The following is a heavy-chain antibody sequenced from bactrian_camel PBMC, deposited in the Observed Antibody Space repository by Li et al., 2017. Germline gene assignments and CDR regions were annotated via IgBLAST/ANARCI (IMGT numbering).Heavy chain of an antibody. Sequence: QVQLVESGGGSVQAGGSLRLSCAASAIGDTYNCMGWFRQAPGKERERVATIDMDDLTNYASSVKGRFTISKDNAKNTLYLQMNRLKPKDGGMYYCATEPVIFEIEPGRQCQFEGNFWGQGTQVTVS. CDR2: IDMDDLT. V-gene: IGHV3S53*01. J-gene: IGHJ4*01. CDR1: AIGDTYNC. D-gene: IGHD4*01. CDR3: ATEPVIFEIEPGRQCQFEGNF.